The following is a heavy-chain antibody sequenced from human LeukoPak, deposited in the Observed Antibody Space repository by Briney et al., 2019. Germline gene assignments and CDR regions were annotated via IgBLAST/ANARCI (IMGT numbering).Heavy chain of an antibody. J-gene: IGHJ5*02. V-gene: IGHV4-59*01. CDR1: GGSISTYY. D-gene: IGHD3-10*01. Sequence: SETLSLTCTVSGGSISTYYWSWIRQPPGKGLEWIGYIYYTGSTNYNPSLKSRVTISVETSKNQFSLKLKSVTAADTAVYYCARGGYYGSGNDFRFDPWGQGTLVTVSS. CDR2: IYYTGST. CDR3: ARGGYYGSGNDFRFDP.